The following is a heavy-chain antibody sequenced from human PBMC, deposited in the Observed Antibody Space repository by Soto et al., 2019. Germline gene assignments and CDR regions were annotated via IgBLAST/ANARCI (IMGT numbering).Heavy chain of an antibody. CDR2: IYSGGST. Sequence: EVQLVETGGGLIQPGGSLRLSCAASGFTVSSNYMSWVRQAPGKGLEWVSVIYSGGSTYYADSVKGRFTISRDNSKNTLYLQMNSLRAEDTAVYYCARITSGSYSSLYFYYWGQGTLVTVSS. J-gene: IGHJ4*02. D-gene: IGHD1-26*01. V-gene: IGHV3-53*02. CDR1: GFTVSSNY. CDR3: ARITSGSYSSLYFYY.